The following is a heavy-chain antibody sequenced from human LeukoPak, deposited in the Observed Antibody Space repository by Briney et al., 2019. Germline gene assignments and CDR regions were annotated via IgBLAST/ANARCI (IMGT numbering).Heavy chain of an antibody. CDR2: IYHGGST. CDR3: ARALQDGGPEY. V-gene: IGHV4-39*07. CDR1: GASISSRSYY. Sequence: SETLSLTCSVSGASISSRSYYWGWTRQPPGMGLEWIGTIYHGGSTFYNPSLNSRVTISVDTSKNQLSLKLSSVTAADTAVYYCARALQDGGPEYWGQGTLATVSS. D-gene: IGHD3-10*01. J-gene: IGHJ4*02.